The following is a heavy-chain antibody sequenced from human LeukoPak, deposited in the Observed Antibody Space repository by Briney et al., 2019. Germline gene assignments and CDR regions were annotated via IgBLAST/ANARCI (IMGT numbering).Heavy chain of an antibody. D-gene: IGHD2-15*01. Sequence: PGRSLRLSCAASGFXFSSYGMHWVRKAPGKGLEWVAVISYGGSNKFYADSVKGRFTISRDNSKNTLYLQMNSLRAEDTAVYYCAKDVGMIGYCSGGSCYAIDYWGQGILVTVSS. CDR3: AKDVGMIGYCSGGSCYAIDY. CDR2: ISYGGSNK. J-gene: IGHJ4*02. CDR1: GFXFSSYG. V-gene: IGHV3-30*18.